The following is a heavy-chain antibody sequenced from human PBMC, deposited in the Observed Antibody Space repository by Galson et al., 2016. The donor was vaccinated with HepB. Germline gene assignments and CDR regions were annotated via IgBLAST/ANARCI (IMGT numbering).Heavy chain of an antibody. D-gene: IGHD5-12*01. J-gene: IGHJ5*02. CDR1: GCTFSSSA. CDR3: ARDKLAGGSNWFDP. CDR2: IVVGSGNT. V-gene: IGHV1-58*01. Sequence: SVKVSCKASGCTFSSSAVQWVRQARGQRLEWMGWIVVGSGNTKYAEKFQERVTITRDMSTSTVHMELSSLRSEDTAVYYCARDKLAGGSNWFDPWGQGTLVTVSS.